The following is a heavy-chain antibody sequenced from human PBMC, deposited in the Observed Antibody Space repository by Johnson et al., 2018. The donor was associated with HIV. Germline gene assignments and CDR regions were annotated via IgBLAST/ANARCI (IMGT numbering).Heavy chain of an antibody. V-gene: IGHV3-33*01. CDR1: GFTFNNYG. CDR2: IWYDGSNK. J-gene: IGHJ3*02. D-gene: IGHD2-2*01. CDR3: ARTVYSTSYLDAFGI. Sequence: QVQLVESGGGVVQPGRSLRLSCAASGFTFNNYGMHWVRQAPGKGLAWVAVIWYDGSNKHYADSVKGRFTISRDSSKNTLYLKMNSLRAEDTAVYYCARTVYSTSYLDAFGIWGQGTMVTVSS.